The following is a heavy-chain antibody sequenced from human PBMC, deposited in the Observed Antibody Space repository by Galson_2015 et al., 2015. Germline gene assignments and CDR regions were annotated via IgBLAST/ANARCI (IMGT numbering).Heavy chain of an antibody. CDR2: ISSSSSYI. D-gene: IGHD2-2*01. CDR1: GFTFSSYS. Sequence: SLRLSCAASGFTFSSYSMNWVRQAPGKGLEWVSSISSSSSYIYYADSVKGRFTISRDNAKNSLYLQMNSLRAEDTAVYYCAREGRYCSSTSCSFPYYYMDVWGKGTTVTVSS. J-gene: IGHJ6*03. CDR3: AREGRYCSSTSCSFPYYYMDV. V-gene: IGHV3-21*01.